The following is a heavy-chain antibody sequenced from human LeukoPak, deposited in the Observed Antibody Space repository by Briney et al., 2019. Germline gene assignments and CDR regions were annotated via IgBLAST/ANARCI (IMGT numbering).Heavy chain of an antibody. CDR2: ISVSSSSL. Sequence: TGGSLRLSCAASGFTFSSFSMNWVRQAPGKGLEWVSSISVSSSSLYYADSVKGRFTISRDNAKNSLYLQMNSLRAEDTAVYYCARDDIDRRRRTNAFDIWGQGTMVTVSS. CDR1: GFTFSSFS. J-gene: IGHJ3*02. CDR3: ARDDIDRRRRTNAFDI. V-gene: IGHV3-21*01. D-gene: IGHD1-14*01.